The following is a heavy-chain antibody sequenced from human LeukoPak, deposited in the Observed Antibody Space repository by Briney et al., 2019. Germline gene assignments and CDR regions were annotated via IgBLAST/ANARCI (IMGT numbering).Heavy chain of an antibody. Sequence: GGSLRLSCAASGFTFSNYAIHWVRQAPGKGLEWVTVISSDGNNEYYADSVKGRFTISRDKTKNTLYLQMNSLRAEDTAVYYCAKGPAPRLGEFSYHALVDYWGQGTLVTVSS. V-gene: IGHV3-30-3*01. J-gene: IGHJ4*02. D-gene: IGHD3-16*02. CDR1: GFTFSNYA. CDR3: AKGPAPRLGEFSYHALVDY. CDR2: ISSDGNNE.